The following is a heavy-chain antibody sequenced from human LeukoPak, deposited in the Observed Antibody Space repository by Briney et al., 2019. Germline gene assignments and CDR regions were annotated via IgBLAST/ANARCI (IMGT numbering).Heavy chain of an antibody. CDR3: AREYGGNDC. CDR1: GFIFSDYF. Sequence: GGSLRLSCEGSGFIFSDYFMDWVRQVPGKGLEWVGRIRNKANSYTTDYATSVKDRFVISRDDSKNSLYLQMSSLKIEDTAVYYCAREYGGNDCWGQGTMVTVSS. CDR2: IRNKANSYTT. D-gene: IGHD4-23*01. V-gene: IGHV3-72*01. J-gene: IGHJ4*02.